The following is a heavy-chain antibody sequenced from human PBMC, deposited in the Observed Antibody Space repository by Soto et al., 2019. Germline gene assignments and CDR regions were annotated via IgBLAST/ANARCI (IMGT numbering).Heavy chain of an antibody. Sequence: GASVKVSCKASGYTFTSYGISWVRQAPGQGLEWMGWISAYNGNTNYAQKLQGRVTMTTDTSTSTAYMELRSLRSDDTAVYYCARSVLTTVTTTCFDYWGQGTLVTVSS. CDR3: ARSVLTTVTTTCFDY. CDR1: GYTFTSYG. CDR2: ISAYNGNT. V-gene: IGHV1-18*01. J-gene: IGHJ4*02. D-gene: IGHD4-17*01.